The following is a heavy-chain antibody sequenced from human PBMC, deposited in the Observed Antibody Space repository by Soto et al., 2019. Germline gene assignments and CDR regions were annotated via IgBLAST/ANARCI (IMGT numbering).Heavy chain of an antibody. D-gene: IGHD3-9*01. J-gene: IGHJ4*02. Sequence: QVQLVQSGAEVKTPGASVRVSCKASGYTFTGYYIHWVREAPGQGLEWMGWINPQTGGTSYAQKFQGRVTLSRDTSINTAYLELSSLISEDTAVYYCARRGALTSYFFGYYFDYWGQGTLVTVSS. CDR2: INPQTGGT. V-gene: IGHV1-2*02. CDR1: GYTFTGYY. CDR3: ARRGALTSYFFGYYFDY.